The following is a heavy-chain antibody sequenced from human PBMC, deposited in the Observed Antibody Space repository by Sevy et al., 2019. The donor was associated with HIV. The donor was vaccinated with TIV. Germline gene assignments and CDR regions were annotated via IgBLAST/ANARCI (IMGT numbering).Heavy chain of an antibody. CDR3: ARPYGSGSWEAFDI. CDR1: GFTFSTYT. CDR2: ISSSSNYI. D-gene: IGHD3-10*01. J-gene: IGHJ3*02. V-gene: IGHV3-21*01. Sequence: GGSLRLSCAASGFTFSTYTMNWVRQAPGKGLKWVSSISSSSNYIYYADSVKGRFTISRDNAKNSLYIQMNSLRAEDTAVYYCARPYGSGSWEAFDIWGQGTMVTVSS.